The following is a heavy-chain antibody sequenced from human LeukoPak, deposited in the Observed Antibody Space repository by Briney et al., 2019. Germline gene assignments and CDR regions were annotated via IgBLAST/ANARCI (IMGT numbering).Heavy chain of an antibody. V-gene: IGHV4-4*07. CDR1: GDSISSYY. D-gene: IGHD3-3*01. CDR3: ARDRGEYYDFWSGYPHDAFDI. J-gene: IGHJ3*02. CDR2: IYTSGST. Sequence: SETLSLTCTVSGDSISSYYWSWIRQPAGKGLEWIGRIYTSGSTNYNPSLKSRVTMSVDTSKNQFSLKLSSVTAADTAVYYCARDRGEYYDFWSGYPHDAFDIWGQETMVTVSS.